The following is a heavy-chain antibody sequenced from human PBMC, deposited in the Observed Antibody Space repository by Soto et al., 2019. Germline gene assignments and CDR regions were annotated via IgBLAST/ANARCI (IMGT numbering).Heavy chain of an antibody. V-gene: IGHV5-51*01. CDR1: GYSFTNYW. J-gene: IGHJ4*02. CDR2: ITPRDSNT. Sequence: GESLKISCKSSGYSFTNYWIGWVRQMPGKGLEWMGVITPRDSNTRYSPSFQGQVIISADKSISTAYLQWSSLKPSDTAMYYCARFGPYSGSFYYWGQGTLVTVSS. D-gene: IGHD1-26*01. CDR3: ARFGPYSGSFYY.